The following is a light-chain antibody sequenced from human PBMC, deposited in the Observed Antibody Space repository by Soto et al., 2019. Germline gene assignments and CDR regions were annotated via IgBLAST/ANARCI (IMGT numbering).Light chain of an antibody. J-gene: IGKJ1*01. CDR1: QSVSSNY. CDR3: QQYGSSPRT. CDR2: GAS. V-gene: IGKV3-20*01. Sequence: EIVMTQSPATLSVSPGGRATLSCRASQSVSSNYLAWYQQKPGQAPRLLIYGASSRATGIPDRFSGSGSGTDFTLTISRLEPEDFAVYYCQQYGSSPRTFGQGTKVDIK.